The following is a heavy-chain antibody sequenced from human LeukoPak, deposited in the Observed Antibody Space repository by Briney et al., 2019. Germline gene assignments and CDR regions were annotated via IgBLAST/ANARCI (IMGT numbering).Heavy chain of an antibody. CDR3: AGSGSSGWYYFDY. CDR1: DFTVSNKY. D-gene: IGHD6-19*01. J-gene: IGHJ4*02. CDR2: IYSGGYT. V-gene: IGHV3-53*01. Sequence: PGGSLRLSCAASDFTVSNKYMNWVRQAPGKGLEWVSVIYSGGYTYYADSVKGRFTVPRDNSKNTLYLQMNSLRAEDTAVYYCAGSGSSGWYYFDYWGQGTLVTVSS.